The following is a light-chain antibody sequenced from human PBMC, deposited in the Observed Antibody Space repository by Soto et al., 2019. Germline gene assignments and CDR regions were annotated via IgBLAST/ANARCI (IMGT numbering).Light chain of an antibody. V-gene: IGLV2-23*02. CDR2: EVT. CDR1: RSDVGSYNS. CDR3: SSYAGSSTWV. Sequence: QSALTQPASVSGSPGQSITISCTGTRSDVGSYNSVAWYQQHPGKAPRVMIFEVTKRPSGISNRFSGSKSGSTASLTISGLQAEDEADYFCSSYAGSSTWVFGGGTKLTVL. J-gene: IGLJ3*02.